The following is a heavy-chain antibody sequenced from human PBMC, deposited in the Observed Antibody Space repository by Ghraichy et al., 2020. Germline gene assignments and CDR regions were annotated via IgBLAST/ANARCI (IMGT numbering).Heavy chain of an antibody. CDR3: ARVHCSSSTCFFPDAFDM. V-gene: IGHV4-39*01. J-gene: IGHJ3*02. D-gene: IGHD2-15*01. CDR2: IYYSGST. Sequence: SETLSLTCTVSGGSISSGSNFWGWIRQPPGKGLEWIGNIYYSGSTYYNPSLKSRVTISVDTSRNQFSLKLSSVTVADTAVYYWARVHCSSSTCFFPDAFDMWGQGTVVTVSP. CDR1: GGSISSGSNF.